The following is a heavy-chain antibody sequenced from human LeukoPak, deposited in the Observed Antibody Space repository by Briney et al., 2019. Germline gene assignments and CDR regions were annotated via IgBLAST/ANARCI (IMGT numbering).Heavy chain of an antibody. J-gene: IGHJ4*02. CDR3: VKSMTTVTTGGFDY. V-gene: IGHV3-64D*09. CDR2: ISSNGCST. Sequence: GGSLRLSCSASGFTFSSYAMHWVRQAPGKGLEYVSAISSNGCSTYYADSVKGRFTISRDNSKNTLYLQMSSLRAEDRAVYYCVKSMTTVTTGGFDYWGQGTLVTVSS. D-gene: IGHD4-11*01. CDR1: GFTFSSYA.